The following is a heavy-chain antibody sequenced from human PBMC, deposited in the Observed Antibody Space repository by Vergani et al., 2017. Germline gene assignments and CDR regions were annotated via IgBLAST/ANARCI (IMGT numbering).Heavy chain of an antibody. D-gene: IGHD3-10*01. V-gene: IGHV3-30*18. CDR1: GFSFSSHA. J-gene: IGHJ6*03. Sequence: QVQLAESGGGRVQPGRSLRLSCAASGFSFSSHAIHWVRQAPGKGLEWVAVISNDGSKKYYADSVKGRFTISRANSKNTLDLQMNSLRTQDTAVYYCAKAGSVTSGSLQYNFYMDVWGKGTTVTVS. CDR3: AKAGSVTSGSLQYNFYMDV. CDR2: ISNDGSKK.